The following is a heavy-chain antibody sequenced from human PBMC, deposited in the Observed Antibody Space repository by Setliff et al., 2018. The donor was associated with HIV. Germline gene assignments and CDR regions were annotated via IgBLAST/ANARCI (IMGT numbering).Heavy chain of an antibody. J-gene: IGHJ4*02. Sequence: SETLSLTCTVSGGSISSPGYYWSWIRQHPGKGLEWIGYFYYTGSDYYSPSLKSLVTISVDASKNQFSLRLNSVTVADTAVSFCARSSRGSLRDLDYWGPGTLVTVSS. D-gene: IGHD2-21*02. CDR1: GGSISSPGYY. CDR3: ARSSRGSLRDLDY. V-gene: IGHV4-31*01. CDR2: FYYTGSD.